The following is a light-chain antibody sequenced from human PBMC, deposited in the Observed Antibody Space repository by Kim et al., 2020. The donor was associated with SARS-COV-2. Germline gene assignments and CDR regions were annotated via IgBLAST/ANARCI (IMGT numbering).Light chain of an antibody. CDR2: KVS. J-gene: IGKJ1*01. CDR3: MQGTHWPWT. CDR1: QSLVYIDGHTY. V-gene: IGKV2-30*01. Sequence: DVVMTQSPLSLPVTLGQPASISCRSSQSLVYIDGHTYLNWFQQRPDQSPRRLIYKVSNRDSGVPDRFSGSGSGTDFTLKISRVEAEDVGVYYCMQGTHWPWTFGQGTKVDIK.